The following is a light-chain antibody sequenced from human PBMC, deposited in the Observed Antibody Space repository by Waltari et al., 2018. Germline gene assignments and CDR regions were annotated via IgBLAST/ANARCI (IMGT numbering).Light chain of an antibody. CDR1: QNISRW. V-gene: IGKV1-5*03. CDR3: QQYSTYSLWA. J-gene: IGKJ1*01. CDR2: KTS. Sequence: DIQMTQSPSTLSASIGDRVTITCRASQNISRWLAWYQQKPGKAPNLLIYKTSSLQSGVPSRFSGSGSGTEFTLTISSLQPEGFATYYCQQYSTYSLWAFGQGTKVEIK.